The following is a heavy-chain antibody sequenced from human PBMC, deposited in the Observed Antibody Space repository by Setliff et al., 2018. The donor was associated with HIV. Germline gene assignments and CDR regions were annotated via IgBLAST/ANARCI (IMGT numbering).Heavy chain of an antibody. D-gene: IGHD3-22*01. J-gene: IGHJ3*02. CDR2: ISSSSNTI. V-gene: IGHV3-48*01. CDR1: GFTFSSYS. Sequence: GGSLRLSCAASGFTFSSYSMNWVRQAPGKGLEWVSYISSSSNTIYYADPVKGRFTISRDNAKNSLYLQMNSLRVEDTAVYYCARDLSSGYYYTASAFDIWGQGTMVTVSS. CDR3: ARDLSSGYYYTASAFDI.